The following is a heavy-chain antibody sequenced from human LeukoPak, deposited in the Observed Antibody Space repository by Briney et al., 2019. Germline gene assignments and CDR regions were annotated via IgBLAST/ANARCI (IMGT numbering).Heavy chain of an antibody. D-gene: IGHD6-13*01. CDR2: INYDGTTT. J-gene: IGHJ3*02. CDR1: GFTFSNYW. V-gene: IGHV3-74*01. CDR3: AKTALSISWFRDAFDI. Sequence: GGSLRLSCAASGFTFSNYWMHWVRQAPGKGLVWVSRINYDGTTTGYADSVKGRFTISRDNSKNTLYLQMNSLRVEDTAVYYCAKTALSISWFRDAFDIWGPGTMVTVSS.